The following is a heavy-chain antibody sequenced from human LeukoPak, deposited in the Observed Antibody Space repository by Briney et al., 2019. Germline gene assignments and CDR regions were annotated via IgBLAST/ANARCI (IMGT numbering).Heavy chain of an antibody. V-gene: IGHV4-39*07. CDR3: ARDNLPSVQGGGFDP. CDR1: GGSISSTNYY. CDR2: IYHSGST. D-gene: IGHD3-16*01. J-gene: IGHJ5*02. Sequence: SETLSLTRTVSGGSISSTNYYWGWIRQPPGKGLEWIGSIYHSGSTYYNPSLKSRVTISVDTSKNQFSLKLSSVTAAVTAVYYCARDNLPSVQGGGFDPWGQGTLVTVSS.